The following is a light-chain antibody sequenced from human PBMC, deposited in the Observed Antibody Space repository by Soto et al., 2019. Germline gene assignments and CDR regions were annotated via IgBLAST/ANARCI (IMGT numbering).Light chain of an antibody. CDR1: QDSSSY. J-gene: IGKJ4*01. CDR2: TGS. Sequence: DIQLTQSPSFLSASVGDRVTITCRASQDSSSYLAWYQQKPGTAPKLLLYTGSALQSGVPSRFSGSGSGTELTLTISSLQPEDLATYYCQQLNSYPFTFGGGTKVEIK. CDR3: QQLNSYPFT. V-gene: IGKV1-9*01.